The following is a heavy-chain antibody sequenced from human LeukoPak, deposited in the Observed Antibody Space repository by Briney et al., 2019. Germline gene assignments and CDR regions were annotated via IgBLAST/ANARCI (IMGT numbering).Heavy chain of an antibody. D-gene: IGHD1-14*01. CDR3: ARGYGYMDV. CDR2: IYYSGST. J-gene: IGHJ6*03. V-gene: IGHV4-59*01. Sequence: SEILSLTCTVSGGSISSYYWSWIRQPPGKGLEWIGYIYYSGSTNYNPSLKSRVTISVDTPKNQFSLKLSSVTAADTAVYYCARGYGYMDVWGKGTTVTVSS. CDR1: GGSISSYY.